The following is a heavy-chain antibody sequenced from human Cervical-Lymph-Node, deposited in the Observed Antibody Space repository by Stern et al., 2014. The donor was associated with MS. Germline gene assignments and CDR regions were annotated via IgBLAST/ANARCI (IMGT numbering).Heavy chain of an antibody. Sequence: QMQLGQSGAEVKKPGASVKVSCKASGYTFISYGITWVRQAPGQGLEWMGWISGYSGKTDYAQGFQGRVTLTTDTSTSTAYLEVRSLRSDDTAIYYCARAGADSTTHFDYWGQGTLVTVSS. J-gene: IGHJ4*02. CDR3: ARAGADSTTHFDY. CDR2: ISGYSGKT. V-gene: IGHV1-18*01. D-gene: IGHD1-14*01. CDR1: GYTFISYG.